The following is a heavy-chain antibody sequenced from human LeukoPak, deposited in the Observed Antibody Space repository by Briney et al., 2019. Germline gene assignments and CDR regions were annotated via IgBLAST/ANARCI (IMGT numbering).Heavy chain of an antibody. D-gene: IGHD2/OR15-2a*01. CDR2: INHSGST. CDR3: ARYYSSPYYYYGMDV. V-gene: IGHV4-34*01. Sequence: PSETLSLTCAVYGGSFSGYYWSWIRQPPGKGLEWIGEINHSGSTNYNPSLKSRVTISVDTSKNQFSLKLSSVTAADTAVYYCARYYSSPYYYYGMDVWGQGTTVTVSS. CDR1: GGSFSGYY. J-gene: IGHJ6*02.